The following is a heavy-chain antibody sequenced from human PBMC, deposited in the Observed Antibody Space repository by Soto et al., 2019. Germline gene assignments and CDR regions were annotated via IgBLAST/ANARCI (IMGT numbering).Heavy chain of an antibody. D-gene: IGHD3-3*01. CDR1: GFTFSSYA. J-gene: IGHJ5*02. V-gene: IGHV3-23*01. Sequence: AGSLRLSCASSGFTFSSYAMSWVRQAPGKGLEWVSAISGSGGSTYYADSVKGRFTISRDNSKNTLYLQMNSLRAEDTAVYYCAKGGVGGTIFGVVTKTNWFDPWGQGTLVTVSS. CDR2: ISGSGGST. CDR3: AKGGVGGTIFGVVTKTNWFDP.